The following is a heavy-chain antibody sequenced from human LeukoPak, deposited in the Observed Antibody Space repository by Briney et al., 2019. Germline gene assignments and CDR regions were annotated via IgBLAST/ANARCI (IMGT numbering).Heavy chain of an antibody. CDR3: ARDIDWGYAMIY. Sequence: AGGSLRLSCAASRFTVSNNYMNWVRQAPGEGLEWVSVIHPSGSTYYADSVKGRFTISRDNSKNTLYLQMNSLRPEDTAIYYCARDIDWGYAMIYWGQGTLVTVSS. D-gene: IGHD2-8*01. CDR2: IHPSGST. J-gene: IGHJ4*02. CDR1: RFTVSNNY. V-gene: IGHV3-66*03.